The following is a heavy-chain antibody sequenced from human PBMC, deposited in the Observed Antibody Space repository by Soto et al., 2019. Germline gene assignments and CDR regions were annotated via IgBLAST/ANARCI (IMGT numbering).Heavy chain of an antibody. V-gene: IGHV1-69*04. Sequence: GASVKVSCKASGYTFTSYDINWVRQATGQGLEWMGRIIPILGIANYAQKFQGRVTITADKSTSTAYMELSSLRSEDTAVYYCVLEGGIAVAGSPARYFQHWGHGTLVTVSS. D-gene: IGHD6-19*01. J-gene: IGHJ1*01. CDR1: GYTFTSYD. CDR2: IIPILGIA. CDR3: VLEGGIAVAGSPARYFQH.